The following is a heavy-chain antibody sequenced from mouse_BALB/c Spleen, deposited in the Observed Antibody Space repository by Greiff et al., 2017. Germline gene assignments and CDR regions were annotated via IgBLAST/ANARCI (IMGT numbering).Heavy chain of an antibody. V-gene: IGHV6-3*01. CDR2: IRLKSDNYAT. J-gene: IGHJ3*01. CDR1: GFTFSSYW. CDR3: TAGTWFAY. D-gene: IGHD4-1*01. Sequence: VMLVESGGGLVQPGGSMKLSCVASGFTFSSYWMSWVRQSLEKGLEWVAEIRLKSDNYATHYAESVKGKFTISRDDSKSRLYLQMNSLRAEDTGIYYCTAGTWFAYWGQGTLVTVSA.